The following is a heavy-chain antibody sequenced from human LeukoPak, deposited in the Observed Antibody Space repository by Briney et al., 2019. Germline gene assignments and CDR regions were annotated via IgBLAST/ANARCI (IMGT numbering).Heavy chain of an antibody. CDR2: ISSSSSYI. CDR1: GFTFSSYS. CDR3: AKDRCSSTSCYFYYYYGMDV. Sequence: PGGSLRLSCAASGFTFSSYSMNWVRQAPGKGLEWVSSISSSSSYIYYADSVKGRFTISRDNAKNSLYLQMNSLRAEDTAVYYCAKDRCSSTSCYFYYYYGMDVWGQGTTVTVSS. V-gene: IGHV3-21*04. J-gene: IGHJ6*02. D-gene: IGHD2-2*01.